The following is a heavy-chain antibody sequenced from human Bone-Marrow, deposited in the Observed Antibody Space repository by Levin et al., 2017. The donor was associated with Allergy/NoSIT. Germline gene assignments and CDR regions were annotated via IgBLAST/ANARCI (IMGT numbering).Heavy chain of an antibody. J-gene: IGHJ5*02. CDR3: ARDKVRGSYYTLFNWFDP. V-gene: IGHV1-18*01. CDR2: ISAYNGNT. CDR1: GYTFTSYG. D-gene: IGHD3-10*01. Sequence: GESLKISCQASGYTFTSYGISWVRQAPGQGLEWMGWISAYNGNTNYAQKLQGRVTMTTDTSTSTAYMELRSLRSDDTAVYYCARDKVRGSYYTLFNWFDPWGQGTLVTVSS.